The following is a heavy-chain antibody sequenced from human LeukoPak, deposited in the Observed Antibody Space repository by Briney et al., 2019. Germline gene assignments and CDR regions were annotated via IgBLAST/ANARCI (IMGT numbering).Heavy chain of an antibody. V-gene: IGHV3-30*18. J-gene: IGHJ4*02. CDR1: GFTFSSYG. Sequence: PGGSLRLSCAASGFTFSSYGMHWVRQAPGKGLEWVAVISYDGSNKYYADSVKGRFTISRDNSKNTLYLQMNSLRAEDTAVYYCAKWDYDSPFDYWGQGTLVTVSS. CDR3: AKWDYDSPFDY. D-gene: IGHD3-22*01. CDR2: ISYDGSNK.